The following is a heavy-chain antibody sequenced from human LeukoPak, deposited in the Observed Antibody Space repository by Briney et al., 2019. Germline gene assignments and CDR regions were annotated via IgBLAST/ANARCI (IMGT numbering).Heavy chain of an antibody. Sequence: SETLSLTCAVYGGAFSGYYWSWIRQPPGKGLEWVGEINHSGSTNYNPSLTSRVTISVDTSKNQFSLKLSSVTAADTAVYYCARERWLGRGGRYFDYWGQGTLVTVSS. D-gene: IGHD6-19*01. CDR1: GGAFSGYY. CDR3: ARERWLGRGGRYFDY. J-gene: IGHJ4*02. V-gene: IGHV4-34*01. CDR2: INHSGST.